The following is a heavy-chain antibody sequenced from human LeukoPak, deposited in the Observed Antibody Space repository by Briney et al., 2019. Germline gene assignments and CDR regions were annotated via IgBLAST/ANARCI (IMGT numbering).Heavy chain of an antibody. CDR1: GGSISSYY. CDR2: IYTSGST. V-gene: IGHV4-4*07. D-gene: IGHD2-2*01. CDR3: ARGPGYCSSTSCYGPYYFDY. Sequence: RASETLSLTCTVSGGSISSYYWSWIRQPAGKGLEWIGRIYTSGSTNYNPSLKSRVTISVDTSKNQFSLKLSSVTAADTAVYYCARGPGYCSSTSCYGPYYFDYWGQGTLVTVSS. J-gene: IGHJ4*02.